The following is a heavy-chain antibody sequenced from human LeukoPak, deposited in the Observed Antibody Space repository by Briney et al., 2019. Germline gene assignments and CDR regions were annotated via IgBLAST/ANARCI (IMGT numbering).Heavy chain of an antibody. J-gene: IGHJ4*02. V-gene: IGHV3-23*01. CDR1: GLTLSNYG. D-gene: IGHD3-22*01. CDR3: AKRGVVIRVILVGFHKEAYYFDS. Sequence: GGSLRLSCAVSGLTLSNYGMSWVRQAPGRGLERVTGISGSGGGTNYADSVKGRFTISRDNPKNTLYLQMNSLRAEDTAVYFCAKRGVVIRVILVGFHKEAYYFDSWGQGALVTVSS. CDR2: ISGSGGGT.